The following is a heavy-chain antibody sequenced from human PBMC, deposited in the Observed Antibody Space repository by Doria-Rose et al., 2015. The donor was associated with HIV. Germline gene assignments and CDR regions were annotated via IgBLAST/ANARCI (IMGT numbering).Heavy chain of an antibody. J-gene: IGHJ4*02. Sequence: SGPVLVKPTETLTLTCTVSGVSLSSPGMGVSWIRQPPGKALEWLANIFSDDERSYKTSLKSRLTISSATPKSQVVLTMTDMDPVDTATYYCARIKSSRWYHKYYFYFWGQGTLVIVSA. CDR2: IFSDDER. CDR1: GVSLSSPGMG. D-gene: IGHD6-13*01. V-gene: IGHV2-26*01. CDR3: ARIKSSRWYHKYYFYF.